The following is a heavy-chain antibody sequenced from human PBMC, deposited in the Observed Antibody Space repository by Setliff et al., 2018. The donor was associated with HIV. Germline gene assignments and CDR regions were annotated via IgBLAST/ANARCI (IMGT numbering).Heavy chain of an antibody. V-gene: IGHV4-34*01. J-gene: IGHJ3*01. CDR1: GGSFTAYH. CDR3: ARAGNFGDWDGFDV. Sequence: KASETLSLTCAVYGGSFTAYHWSWIRQPPGRGLEWIAEINHSGGTNHNPSLKSRITISVDTSKKQVSLKLTSVTAADTAIYYCARAGNFGDWDGFDVWGQGTMVTVSS. D-gene: IGHD3-10*01. CDR2: INHSGGT.